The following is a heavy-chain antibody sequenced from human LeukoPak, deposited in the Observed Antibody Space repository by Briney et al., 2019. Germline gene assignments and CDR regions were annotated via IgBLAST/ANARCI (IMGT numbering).Heavy chain of an antibody. CDR1: GGSISRYY. CDR2: IYSDGTI. CDR3: ARDSGTTGEVKFDP. J-gene: IGHJ5*02. D-gene: IGHD4-17*01. Sequence: PSETLSLTCTVSGGSISRYYWSWIRQPAGKGLEWIGRIYSDGTITYNPSLQSVLTMSIDTSKNQFSLKLSFVTAADTAVYYCARDSGTTGEVKFDPWGQGTLVTVSS. V-gene: IGHV4-4*07.